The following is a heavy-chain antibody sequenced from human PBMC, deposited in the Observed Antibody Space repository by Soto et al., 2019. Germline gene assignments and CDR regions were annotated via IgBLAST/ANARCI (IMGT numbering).Heavy chain of an antibody. Sequence: PSETVSLTCSVSGDSINRGDYYWSWIRQPPGKGLEWIGYIHHSGDTYYKSSLKSRLTISLDTSKNQFSLDLTSVTAADTAVYYCARDYSGYTIVIHYYGMDVWGQGTTVTVSS. CDR1: GDSINRGDYY. D-gene: IGHD5-12*01. CDR3: ARDYSGYTIVIHYYGMDV. J-gene: IGHJ6*02. V-gene: IGHV4-31*03. CDR2: IHHSGDT.